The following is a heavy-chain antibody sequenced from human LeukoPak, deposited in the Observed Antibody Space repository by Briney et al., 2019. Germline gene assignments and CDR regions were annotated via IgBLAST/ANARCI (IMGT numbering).Heavy chain of an antibody. J-gene: IGHJ4*02. V-gene: IGHV4-39*07. D-gene: IGHD1-26*01. CDR2: ISYSGST. CDR3: ARNAIVGADWYFDY. CDR1: GGSISSSRYY. Sequence: SETLSLTCTVSGGSISSSRYYWGWIRQPPGKGLDWIGSISYSGSTYYNSSLKSRLTISVDTSKNQFSLRLSSVTAADTAVYYCARNAIVGADWYFDYWGQGTLVTVSS.